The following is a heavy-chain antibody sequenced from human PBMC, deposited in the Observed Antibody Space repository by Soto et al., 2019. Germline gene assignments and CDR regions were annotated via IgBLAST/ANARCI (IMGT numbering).Heavy chain of an antibody. CDR3: ARAPDYYDSSGYYSPDYYYFDY. J-gene: IGHJ4*02. D-gene: IGHD3-22*01. V-gene: IGHV1-69*06. CDR2: VIPIFGTA. CDR1: GGTFSSYA. Sequence: PPASVKVSCKASGGTFSSYAISWVRQAPGQGLEWMGGVIPIFGTANYAQKFQGRVTITADKSTSTAYMELSSLRSEDTAVYYCARAPDYYDSSGYYSPDYYYFDYWGQGTLVTVSS.